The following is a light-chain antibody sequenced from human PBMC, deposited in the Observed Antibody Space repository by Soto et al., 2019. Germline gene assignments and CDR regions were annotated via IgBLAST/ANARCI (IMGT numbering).Light chain of an antibody. Sequence: EIAMTQSPATLSVSPGERATLSCRASQSVSSNLAWYQQKPGQAPRLLIYGASTRATGIPARFSGSGSGTAFTLTISSLQSEDFAVYFCQQYNDWLWTFGQGTKVEIK. CDR2: GAS. CDR3: QQYNDWLWT. J-gene: IGKJ1*01. V-gene: IGKV3-15*01. CDR1: QSVSSN.